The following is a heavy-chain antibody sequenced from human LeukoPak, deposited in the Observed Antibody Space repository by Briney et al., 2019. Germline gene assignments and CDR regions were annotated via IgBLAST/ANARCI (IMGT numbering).Heavy chain of an antibody. J-gene: IGHJ4*02. CDR3: ARTTVTTRGAY. D-gene: IGHD4-11*01. Sequence: GGSLRLSCAASGFTFDDYGLSWVRQAPGKGLEWVANIKQDGSEKYYVDSVKGRFTISRDNAKNSLYLQMNSLRAEDTAVYYCARTTVTTRGAYWGQGTLVTVSS. CDR2: IKQDGSEK. CDR1: GFTFDDYG. V-gene: IGHV3-7*01.